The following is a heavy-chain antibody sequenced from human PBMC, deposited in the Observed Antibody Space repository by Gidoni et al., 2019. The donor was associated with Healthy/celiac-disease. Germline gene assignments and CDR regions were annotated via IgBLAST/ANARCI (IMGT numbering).Heavy chain of an antibody. D-gene: IGHD4-17*01. V-gene: IGHV4-39*07. CDR3: AREGGTTVTTAGDAFDI. CDR2: SYYSWST. J-gene: IGHJ3*02. CDR1: GGSISSSSYY. Sequence: QLQLQESGPGLVKPSETLSLTCNVSGGSISSSSYYWGWIRQPPGKGLELIGSSYYSWSTYYNPSLKSGVTISVDTSKNQFSLKLSSVTAADTAVYYCAREGGTTVTTAGDAFDIWGQGTMVTVSS.